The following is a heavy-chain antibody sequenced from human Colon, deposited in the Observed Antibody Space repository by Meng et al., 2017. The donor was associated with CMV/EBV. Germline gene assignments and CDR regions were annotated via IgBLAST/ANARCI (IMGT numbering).Heavy chain of an antibody. Sequence: QWQLVQVGAEVKQPGAPVKVSCKAFGYTFPPYYIHWVRQAPGQGLEWVGCMLPKTGALDYAQKFRGRITLTTDTSITTAYMELSGLTSDDTAVYYCIRENWYYDYWGLGTLVTVSS. CDR2: MLPKTGAL. J-gene: IGHJ4*02. D-gene: IGHD1-1*01. CDR1: GYTFPPYY. V-gene: IGHV1-2*02. CDR3: IRENWYYDY.